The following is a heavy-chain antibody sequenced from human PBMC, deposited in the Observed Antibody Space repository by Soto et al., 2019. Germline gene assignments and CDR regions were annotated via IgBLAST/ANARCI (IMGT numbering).Heavy chain of an antibody. V-gene: IGHV4-39*01. D-gene: IGHD6-13*01. CDR3: ARRERAAGTDWWFDP. Sequence: QLQLQESGPGLVKPSETLSLTCTVSGGSISSSSFHWGWIRQPPGKGLEWIGSIYYSGSTYYSPSLKSRVTISVDTAKNKFSLKLSSVTAADTAVYYCARRERAAGTDWWFDPWGQGTLVTVSS. CDR1: GGSISSSSFH. J-gene: IGHJ5*02. CDR2: IYYSGST.